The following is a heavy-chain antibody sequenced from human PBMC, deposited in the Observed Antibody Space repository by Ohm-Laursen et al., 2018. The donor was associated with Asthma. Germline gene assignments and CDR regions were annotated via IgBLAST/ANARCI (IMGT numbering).Heavy chain of an antibody. CDR1: GFTFRGFW. CDR3: ARDSQAMVTTEGLYFGMDV. D-gene: IGHD4-17*01. V-gene: IGHV3-7*05. Sequence: SLRLSCAASGFTFRGFWMTWVRQAPGKGLEWVANINEDGSDINYVDSVKGRFTISRDNAKNSLYLQMNSLRAEDTALYYCARDSQAMVTTEGLYFGMDVWGQGTTVTVSS. CDR2: INEDGSDI. J-gene: IGHJ6*02.